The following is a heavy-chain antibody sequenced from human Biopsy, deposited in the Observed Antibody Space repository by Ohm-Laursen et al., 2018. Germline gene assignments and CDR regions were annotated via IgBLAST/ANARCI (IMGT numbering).Heavy chain of an antibody. Sequence: TLSLTCTVSGGSISSETNYWSWIRQFPGKGLELLGYIYNVESTYYNPSLKSRVLISGDASRNQYSLKLTSVTAADTAVYYCVRDRRNWYEPWGQGTLVTVSS. CDR1: GGSISSETNY. J-gene: IGHJ5*02. CDR2: IYNVEST. CDR3: VRDRRNWYEP. V-gene: IGHV4-31*03.